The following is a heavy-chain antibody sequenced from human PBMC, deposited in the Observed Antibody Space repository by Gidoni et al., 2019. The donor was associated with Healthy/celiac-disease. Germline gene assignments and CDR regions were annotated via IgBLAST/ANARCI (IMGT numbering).Heavy chain of an antibody. V-gene: IGHV1-18*01. J-gene: IGHJ5*02. CDR3: ARGIAVAGEDWFDP. CDR2: ISAYNGNT. D-gene: IGHD6-19*01. CDR1: AYPFTSYG. Sequence: QVQLVQSGAAVTKPGASVQVSCTASAYPFTSYGISRVQQAPGQGLERMGWISAYNGNTNYAQKLQGRVTMTTDTTTSTAYMELRSLRSDDTAVYYCARGIAVAGEDWFDPWGQGTLVTVSS.